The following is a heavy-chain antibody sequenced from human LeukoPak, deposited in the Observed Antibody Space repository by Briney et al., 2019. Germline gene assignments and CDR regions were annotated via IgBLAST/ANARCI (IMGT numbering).Heavy chain of an antibody. Sequence: PSETLSLTCTVSGGSISSYYWSWIRQPPGKGLEWIGSIYHSGSTYYNPSLKSRVTISVDTSKNQFSLKLSSVTAADTAVYYCAVALGYCSSTSCHDFFDPWGQGTLVTVSS. CDR2: IYHSGST. CDR1: GGSISSYY. V-gene: IGHV4-59*04. D-gene: IGHD2-2*01. J-gene: IGHJ5*02. CDR3: AVALGYCSSTSCHDFFDP.